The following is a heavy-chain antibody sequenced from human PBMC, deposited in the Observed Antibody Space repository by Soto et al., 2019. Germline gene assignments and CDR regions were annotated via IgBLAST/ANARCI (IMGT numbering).Heavy chain of an antibody. CDR3: VKPPVIAASYYYYDMDV. CDR1: GFTFSTYP. CDR2: ISGSGIST. J-gene: IGHJ6*02. V-gene: IGHV3-23*01. D-gene: IGHD4-4*01. Sequence: GGSLRLSCAASGFTFSTYPMSWVRQAPGKGLEWVSGISGSGISTYYTDSVKGRFTISRDNSKNTVFLQMNSLRDEDTAVYYCVKPPVIAASYYYYDMDVWGQGTTVTVSS.